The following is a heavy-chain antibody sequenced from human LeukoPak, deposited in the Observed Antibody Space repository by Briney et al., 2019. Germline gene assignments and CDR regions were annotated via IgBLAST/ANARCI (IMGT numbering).Heavy chain of an antibody. D-gene: IGHD3-10*01. V-gene: IGHV3-11*06. CDR1: GFTFSDYY. CDR2: ISSSSSYT. Sequence: GGSLRLSCAASGFTFSDYYMSWIRQAPGKGLEWVSYISSSSSYTNYADSVKGRFTISRDNAKNSLYLQMNSLRGEDTAVYYCASGTYYYGSGYFDYWGQGTLVTVSS. J-gene: IGHJ4*02. CDR3: ASGTYYYGSGYFDY.